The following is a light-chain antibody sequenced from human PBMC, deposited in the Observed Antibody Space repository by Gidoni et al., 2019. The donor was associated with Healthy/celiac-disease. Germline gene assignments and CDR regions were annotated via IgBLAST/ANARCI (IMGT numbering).Light chain of an antibody. CDR3: QQYGSTGA. J-gene: IGKJ3*01. CDR1: QSVSSSY. V-gene: IGKV3-20*01. CDR2: GAY. Sequence: ELVLTQSPGTLSLSPGERATLSCRASQSVSSSYLAWYQQKPGQAPRLLIYGAYSRATGIPDRFSGSGSGTDFTRTISRLEPEEFAVYYCQQYGSTGAFGPGTKVDIK.